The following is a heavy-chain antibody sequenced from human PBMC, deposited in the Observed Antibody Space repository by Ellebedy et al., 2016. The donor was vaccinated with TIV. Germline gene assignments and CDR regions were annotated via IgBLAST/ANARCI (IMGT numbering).Heavy chain of an antibody. CDR1: GFTFSTYW. V-gene: IGHV3-48*02. D-gene: IGHD2-21*02. J-gene: IGHJ4*02. CDR3: ARDGAAYCGGDCQYPFDY. Sequence: PGGSLRLSCAASGFTFSTYWMSWVRQAPGKGLEWVSYISRSSNIYYADSVKGRFTISRDNAKNSLYLQMNSLKDEDTAVYYCARDGAAYCGGDCQYPFDYWGQGTLVTVSS. CDR2: ISRSSNI.